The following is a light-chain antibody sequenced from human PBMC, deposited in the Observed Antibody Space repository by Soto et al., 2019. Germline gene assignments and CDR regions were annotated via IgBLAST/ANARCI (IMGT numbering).Light chain of an antibody. J-gene: IGKJ3*01. CDR3: QRYNSVPPVT. V-gene: IGKV1-27*01. CDR1: QGISNY. Sequence: DIQMTQSPSSLSASVGDRVTITCRASQGISNYLAWYQQQPGKPPKLLMYAASTLQSGVPSRFSGSGSVTDFTLTISSRQPEDVATYYCQRYNSVPPVTFGPGTKVNL. CDR2: AAS.